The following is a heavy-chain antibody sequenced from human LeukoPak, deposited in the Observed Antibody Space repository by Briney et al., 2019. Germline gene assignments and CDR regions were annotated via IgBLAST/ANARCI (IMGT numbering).Heavy chain of an antibody. J-gene: IGHJ6*03. CDR1: GFTFRNYG. CDR2: VRFDGGNK. Sequence: PGGSLRLSCDASGFTFRNYGMHWVRQAPGKGLEWVGFVRFDGGNKYYADSVKGRSTISRDNSKNTLYLQMSGLRAEDTAAYYCAKDKELYNTIMPYHYFMDVWGKGTTVSVSS. CDR3: AKDKELYNTIMPYHYFMDV. D-gene: IGHD1-1*01. V-gene: IGHV3-30*02.